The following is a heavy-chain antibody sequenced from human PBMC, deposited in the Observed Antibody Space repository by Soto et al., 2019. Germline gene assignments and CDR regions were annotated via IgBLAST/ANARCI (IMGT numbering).Heavy chain of an antibody. D-gene: IGHD3-3*01. V-gene: IGHV4-4*07. CDR3: ARGQRFSDWFDP. J-gene: IGHJ5*02. CDR2: IYSSGST. CDR1: GGAISTYY. Sequence: QVHLQESGPGLVKPSETLSLTCTVSGGAISTYYWTWIRQPAGKGLEWIGRIYSSGSTKYNPSLQSRVTMSLDTSNNQFSLSLTSVTAADTAVYYGARGQRFSDWFDPWGQGTLVTVSS.